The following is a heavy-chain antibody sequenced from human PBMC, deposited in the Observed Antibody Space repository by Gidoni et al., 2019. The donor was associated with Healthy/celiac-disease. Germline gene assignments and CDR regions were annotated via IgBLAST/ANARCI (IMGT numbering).Heavy chain of an antibody. CDR1: GGTLSSYA. CDR2: IIPIFGTA. J-gene: IGHJ4*02. V-gene: IGHV1-69*12. Sequence: QVQLVQSGAEVKKPGSSVKVSCKASGGTLSSYAISWVRQAPGQGLEWMGGIIPIFGTANYAQKFQGRVTITADESTSTAYMELSSLRSEDTAVYYCARDNAPMTTVTPCFSYWGQGTLVTVSS. D-gene: IGHD4-17*01. CDR3: ARDNAPMTTVTPCFSY.